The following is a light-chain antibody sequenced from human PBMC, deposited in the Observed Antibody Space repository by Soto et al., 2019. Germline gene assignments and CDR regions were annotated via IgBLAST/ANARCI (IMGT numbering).Light chain of an antibody. V-gene: IGKV1-27*01. J-gene: IGKJ5*01. CDR1: QGISNY. Sequence: DIQMTQSPSSLSASVGDRVTITCRASQGISNYLAWYQQKPGKPPNLLIYAASTLQSGVTSRFSGSGSGTDFTLTISSLQPGDVATYYCQNHDSAPITFGQGTRLEIK. CDR3: QNHDSAPIT. CDR2: AAS.